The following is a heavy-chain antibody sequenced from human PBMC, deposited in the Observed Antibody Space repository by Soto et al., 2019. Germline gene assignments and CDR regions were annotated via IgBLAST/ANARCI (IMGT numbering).Heavy chain of an antibody. CDR1: GYTFTDYD. V-gene: IGHV1-8*01. D-gene: IGHD3-22*01. Sequence: ASVKVSCKASGYTFTDYDINWVRQASGQGLEYMGWMSPESGNTGYAPQFQGRVTMTRNTSISTAYMELSSLRSDDTAVYYCARGITAYDSSGYSPFDYCGQGTLVTVSS. CDR3: ARGITAYDSSGYSPFDY. CDR2: MSPESGNT. J-gene: IGHJ4*02.